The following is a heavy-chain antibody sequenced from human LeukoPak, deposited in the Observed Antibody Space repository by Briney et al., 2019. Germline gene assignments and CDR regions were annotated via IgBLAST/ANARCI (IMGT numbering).Heavy chain of an antibody. CDR2: INTNTGNP. D-gene: IGHD3-16*02. V-gene: IGHV7-4-1*02. CDR1: GYTFTSYA. J-gene: IGHJ4*02. CDR3: ARVYDYVWGSYRNRGPYYFDY. Sequence: ASVKVSCKASGYTFTSYAMNWVRQAPGQGLEWMGWINTNTGNPTYAQGFTGRFVFSLDTSVSTAYLQISSLKAEDTAVYYCARVYDYVWGSYRNRGPYYFDYWGQGILVTVSS.